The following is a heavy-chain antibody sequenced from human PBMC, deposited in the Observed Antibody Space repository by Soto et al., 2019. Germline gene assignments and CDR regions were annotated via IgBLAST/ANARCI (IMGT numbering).Heavy chain of an antibody. V-gene: IGHV4-59*01. CDR2: IHYSGAT. CDR3: AAGEASSRNLAPYYLDF. D-gene: IGHD6-13*01. Sequence: SETLSLTCTVSGGSMRNYFWTWIRQPPGKGLEWIGYIHYSGATSFFPSYNPSLRSRVTISEDTSKNRFSLKLLSVTTADTAVYFCAAGEASSRNLAPYYLDFWGQGTLVTVSS. J-gene: IGHJ4*02. CDR1: GGSMRNYF.